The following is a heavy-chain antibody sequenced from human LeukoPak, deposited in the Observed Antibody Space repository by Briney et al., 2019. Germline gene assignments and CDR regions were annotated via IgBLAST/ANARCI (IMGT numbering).Heavy chain of an antibody. CDR1: GFTFSSYS. CDR2: ISSSSSYI. V-gene: IGHV3-21*01. Sequence: AGSLPLSCAASGFTFSSYSMNWVRQAPGKGLEWVSSISSSSSYIYYADSVKGRFTISRDNAKNSLYLQMNSLRAEDTAVYYCARDLAVRGVIKTESPDYWGQGTLMNLSS. J-gene: IGHJ4*02. D-gene: IGHD3-10*01. CDR3: ARDLAVRGVIKTESPDY.